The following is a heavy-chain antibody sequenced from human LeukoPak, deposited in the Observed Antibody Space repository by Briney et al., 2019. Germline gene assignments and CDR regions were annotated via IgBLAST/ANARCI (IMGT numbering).Heavy chain of an antibody. CDR1: GGSFSGYY. Sequence: ASETLSLTCAVYGGSFSGYYWSWIRQPPGKGLEWIGEINHSGSTNYNPSLKSRVTISVDTSKNQFSLKLSSVTAADTAVYYCARGAPTQYYDFWSGYSRYYGMDVWGQGTTVTVSS. V-gene: IGHV4-34*01. CDR2: INHSGST. D-gene: IGHD3-3*01. J-gene: IGHJ6*02. CDR3: ARGAPTQYYDFWSGYSRYYGMDV.